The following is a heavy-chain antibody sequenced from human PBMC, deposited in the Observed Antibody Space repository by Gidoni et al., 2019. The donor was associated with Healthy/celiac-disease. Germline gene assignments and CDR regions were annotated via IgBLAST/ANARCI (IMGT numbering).Heavy chain of an antibody. CDR1: GFTFSSYG. V-gene: IGHV3-33*01. J-gene: IGHJ6*02. Sequence: QVQLVESGGGVVQPGRSLRLSCAASGFTFSSYGMHWVRQAPGKGLEWVAVIWYDGSNKYYADSVKGRFTISRDNSKNTLYLQMNSLRAEDTAVYYCARDPAGMLNYYGMDVWGQGTTVTVSS. CDR3: ARDPAGMLNYYGMDV. D-gene: IGHD6-19*01. CDR2: IWYDGSNK.